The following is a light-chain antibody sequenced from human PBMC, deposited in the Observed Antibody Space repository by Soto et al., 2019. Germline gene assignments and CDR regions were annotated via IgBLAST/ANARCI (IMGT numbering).Light chain of an antibody. CDR2: AAS. Sequence: DIQLTQSPSFLSASVGDRVTITCRASQGISNYLAWYQQKPGKAPKLLIYAASTLQSGVPSRFSGSGSGTEFTLTIGSLQPEDFASYYCQQLNSYFGQGTRLEIK. CDR3: QQLNSY. J-gene: IGKJ5*01. CDR1: QGISNY. V-gene: IGKV1-9*01.